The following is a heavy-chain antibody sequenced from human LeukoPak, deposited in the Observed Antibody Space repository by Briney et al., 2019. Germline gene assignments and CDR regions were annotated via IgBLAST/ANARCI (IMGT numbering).Heavy chain of an antibody. Sequence: GGSLRLSCAASGFTFSSYAMHWVRQAPGKGLEWVAVISYDGNNKYYADSVKGRFTISRDNSRNTLYLQMNSLRAEDTAVYYCARGSYSYGSLADYWGQGTLVTVSS. CDR1: GFTFSSYA. D-gene: IGHD5-18*01. CDR3: ARGSYSYGSLADY. J-gene: IGHJ4*02. CDR2: ISYDGNNK. V-gene: IGHV3-30*04.